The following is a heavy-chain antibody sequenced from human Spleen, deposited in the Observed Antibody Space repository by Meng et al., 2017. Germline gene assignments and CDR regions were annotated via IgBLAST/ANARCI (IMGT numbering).Heavy chain of an antibody. Sequence: LQFEPELKMLGAAGTVSCQASGSTFTRFAMNWVRQRPVQGLEWMGWTNTKTGNPTNDQGFTLRFVFTLDTYVSKTYLHINSLKAEANDVYYCVKDGPGWSDTWGQGTLVTVSS. CDR1: GSTFTRFA. CDR2: TNTKTGNP. V-gene: IGHV7-4-1*02. CDR3: VKDGPGWSDT. J-gene: IGHJ5*02. D-gene: IGHD3-10*01.